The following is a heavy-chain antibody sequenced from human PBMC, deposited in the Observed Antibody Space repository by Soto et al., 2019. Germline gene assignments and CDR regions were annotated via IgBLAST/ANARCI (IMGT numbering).Heavy chain of an antibody. CDR3: ARPTGDIVVVVAATWGPEFDY. J-gene: IGHJ4*02. V-gene: IGHV3-7*01. D-gene: IGHD2-15*01. CDR1: GFTFSSYW. CDR2: IKQDGSEK. Sequence: GGSLRLSCAASGFTFSSYWMSWVRQAPGKGLEWVANIKQDGSEKYYVDSVKGRFTISRDNAKNSLYLQMNSLRAEDTAVYYCARPTGDIVVVVAATWGPEFDYWGQGTLVTVSS.